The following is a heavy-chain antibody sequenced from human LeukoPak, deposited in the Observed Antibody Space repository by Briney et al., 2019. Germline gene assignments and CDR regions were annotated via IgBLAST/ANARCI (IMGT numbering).Heavy chain of an antibody. CDR1: GYTFTSYD. CDR2: MNPHSGNT. J-gene: IGHJ6*02. CDR3: AVVPAAIGHYYYYGMDV. D-gene: IGHD2-2*01. V-gene: IGHV1-8*01. Sequence: GASVKVSCKASGYTFTSYDINWVRQATGQGLEWMGWMNPHSGNTGYAQKFQGRVTMTRNTSISTAYMELSSLRSEDTAVYYCAVVPAAIGHYYYYGMDVWGQGTTVTVSS.